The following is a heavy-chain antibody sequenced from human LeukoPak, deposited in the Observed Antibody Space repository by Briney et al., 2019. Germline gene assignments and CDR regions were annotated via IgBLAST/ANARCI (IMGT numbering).Heavy chain of an antibody. Sequence: SETLYLTCTVSVYSISSYYSTWIRHPPGKELEWIGYIYYSGSTNYNPSLKSRVTISVDTSKNQFSLKLSSVTAADTAVYYCARGLTAMVLPFDYWGQGTLVTVSS. CDR1: VYSISSYY. D-gene: IGHD5-18*01. J-gene: IGHJ4*02. V-gene: IGHV4-59*01. CDR3: ARGLTAMVLPFDY. CDR2: IYYSGST.